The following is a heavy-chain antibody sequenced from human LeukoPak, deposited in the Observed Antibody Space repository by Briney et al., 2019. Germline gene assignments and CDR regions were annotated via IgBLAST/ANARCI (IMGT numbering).Heavy chain of an antibody. V-gene: IGHV4-59*08. D-gene: IGHD2-2*02. CDR3: ARHSYTPFDY. CDR2: IYHNGDT. J-gene: IGHJ4*02. Sequence: PSETLSLTCSVSGGSISTYYWSWIRQSPRKRLEWIGYIYHNGDTNYNPSFKSRVTISVDTSKNQFSLRLMSVTAADTAIYYCARHSYTPFDYWGQGSLVTVSS. CDR1: GGSISTYY.